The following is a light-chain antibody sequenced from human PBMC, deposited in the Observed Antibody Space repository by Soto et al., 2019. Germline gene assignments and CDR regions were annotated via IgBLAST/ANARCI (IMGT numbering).Light chain of an antibody. CDR3: QQFNSLPIT. V-gene: IGKV1-9*01. Sequence: IQLTQSPSSLSASVGDRVTITCRASQGISSHLAWYQQEPGKAPKVLIYSASTLESGVPSRFSGSGSGTEFTLTISSLQPEDFATYYCQQFNSLPITFGGGTRVEIK. J-gene: IGKJ4*01. CDR1: QGISSH. CDR2: SAS.